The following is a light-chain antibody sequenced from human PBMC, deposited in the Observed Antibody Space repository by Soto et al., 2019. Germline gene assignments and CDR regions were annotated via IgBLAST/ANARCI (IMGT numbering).Light chain of an antibody. CDR2: DAS. J-gene: IGKJ4*01. V-gene: IGKV3-11*01. CDR3: QQRSNLPPLT. CDR1: QSVSSY. Sequence: EIVLTQSPATLSLSPGERATLSCRASQSVSSYLAWYQQKPGQAPRLLIYDASNRATGIPARFSGSGSGTDFTLTISLLVPEDFSVYYCQQRSNLPPLTFGGGTNVEIK.